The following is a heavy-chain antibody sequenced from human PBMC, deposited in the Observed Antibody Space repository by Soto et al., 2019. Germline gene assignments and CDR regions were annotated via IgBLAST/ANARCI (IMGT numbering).Heavy chain of an antibody. CDR2: ISGDSGDI. D-gene: IGHD3-22*01. Sequence: EVQLVESGGGPVKPGGSLRLSCAASGFTFSNYIMNWVRQAPGKGLEWVSSISGDSGDIYYADSVKGRFTISRDNAKNSLHLLMNSLRVEDTAVFYCARSRYYYASSGYSYNFDSWGQGTLVTVSS. J-gene: IGHJ4*02. CDR3: ARSRYYYASSGYSYNFDS. CDR1: GFTFSNYI. V-gene: IGHV3-21*01.